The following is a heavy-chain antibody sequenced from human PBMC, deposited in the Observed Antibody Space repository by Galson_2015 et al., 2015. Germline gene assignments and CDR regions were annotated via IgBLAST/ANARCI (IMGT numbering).Heavy chain of an antibody. CDR2: LSYDGSNK. CDR3: AKDLTRYCSGGSCDNFDY. Sequence: SLRLSCAASGFTFSNYGMHRVRQAPGKGLEWVAVLSYDGSNKYYADSVKGRFTISRDNSKNTLYLQMNSLRPEDTAVYYCAKDLTRYCSGGSCDNFDYWGQGTLVTVSS. CDR1: GFTFSNYG. J-gene: IGHJ4*02. V-gene: IGHV3-30*18. D-gene: IGHD2-15*01.